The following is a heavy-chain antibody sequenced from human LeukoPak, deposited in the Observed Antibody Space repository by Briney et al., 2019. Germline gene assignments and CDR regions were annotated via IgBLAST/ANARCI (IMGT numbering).Heavy chain of an antibody. CDR3: ARYDCSGGSCYIFDY. D-gene: IGHD2-15*01. CDR1: GYTFTSYG. Sequence: ASVKVSFKASGYTFTSYGISWVRQAPGQGLEWMGWISAYNGNTNYAQKLQGRVTMTTDTSTSTAYMELRSLRSDDTAVYYCARYDCSGGSCYIFDYWGQGTLVTVSS. V-gene: IGHV1-18*01. J-gene: IGHJ4*02. CDR2: ISAYNGNT.